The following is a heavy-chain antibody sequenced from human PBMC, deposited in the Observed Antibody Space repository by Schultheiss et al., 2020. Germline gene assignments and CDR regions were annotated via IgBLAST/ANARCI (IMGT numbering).Heavy chain of an antibody. Sequence: YWSWIRQPPGKGLEWMGIIYPGDSDTRYSPSFQGQVTISADKSINTAYLQWSSLKASDTAMYYCARQDGAAAGTRWFDPWGQGTLVNVSS. J-gene: IGHJ5*02. V-gene: IGHV5-51*01. CDR3: ARQDGAAAGTRWFDP. CDR1: YW. CDR2: IYPGDSDT. D-gene: IGHD6-13*01.